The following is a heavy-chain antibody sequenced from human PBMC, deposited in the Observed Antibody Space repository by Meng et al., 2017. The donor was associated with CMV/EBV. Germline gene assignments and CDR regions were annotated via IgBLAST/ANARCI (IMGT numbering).Heavy chain of an antibody. V-gene: IGHV3-7*01. Sequence: GGSLRLSCAASGFTFSSYWMSWVRQAPGKGLEWVANIKQDGSEKYYVDSVKGRFTISRDNAKNSLYLQMNSLRAEDTAVYYCARGMKSGYSGYDLAVYYFDYWGQGTLVTVSS. J-gene: IGHJ4*02. CDR2: IKQDGSEK. CDR1: GFTFSSYW. CDR3: ARGMKSGYSGYDLAVYYFDY. D-gene: IGHD5-12*01.